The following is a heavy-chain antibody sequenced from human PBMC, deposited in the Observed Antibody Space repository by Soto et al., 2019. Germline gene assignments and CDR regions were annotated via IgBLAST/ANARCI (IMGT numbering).Heavy chain of an antibody. CDR1: GFTFSSYG. D-gene: IGHD7-27*01. V-gene: IGHV3-30*18. CDR2: ISYDGSNK. CDR3: AKDLPHWGMGNAFDI. Sequence: QVQLVESGGGVVQPGRSLRLSCAASGFTFSSYGMHWVRQAPGKGLEWVAVISYDGSNKYYADSVKGRFTISRDNSKNALYLQMNSLRAEDTAVYYCAKDLPHWGMGNAFDIWGQGTMVTVSS. J-gene: IGHJ3*02.